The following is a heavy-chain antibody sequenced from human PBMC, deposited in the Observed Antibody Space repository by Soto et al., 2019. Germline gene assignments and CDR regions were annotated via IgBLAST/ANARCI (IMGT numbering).Heavy chain of an antibody. V-gene: IGHV1-69*01. Sequence: QVQLVQSGAEVKKPGSSVKVSCKAPGGTFSSYAISWVRQAPGQGLEWMGGIIPIFGTANYAQKFQGRVTITADESTSTGYMEPSSLRSEDTAVYSCARSQGGSSSLDIDHYYYYGMDVWGQGTTVTVSS. J-gene: IGHJ6*02. D-gene: IGHD2-15*01. CDR3: ARSQGGSSSLDIDHYYYYGMDV. CDR1: GGTFSSYA. CDR2: IIPIFGTA.